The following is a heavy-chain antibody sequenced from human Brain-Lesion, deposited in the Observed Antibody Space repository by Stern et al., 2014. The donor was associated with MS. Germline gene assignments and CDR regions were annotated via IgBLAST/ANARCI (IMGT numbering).Heavy chain of an antibody. CDR1: GGSVSSTSYA. Sequence: QLQLQESGPGLVKPSETLSLTCTVAGGSVSSTSYAWAWIRQPPGKGLEWIGTIYYSGNTYYSPSLKSRLTISLDPSQNQFSPPLGLGTAADTAVYYCAGEEDIRYCSGGSCTGNWFDPWGQGTLVTVSS. D-gene: IGHD2-15*01. CDR2: IYYSGNT. V-gene: IGHV4-39*01. CDR3: AGEEDIRYCSGGSCTGNWFDP. J-gene: IGHJ5*02.